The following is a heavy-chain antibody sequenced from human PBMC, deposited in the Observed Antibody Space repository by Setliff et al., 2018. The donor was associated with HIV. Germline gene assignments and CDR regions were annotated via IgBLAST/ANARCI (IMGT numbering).Heavy chain of an antibody. J-gene: IGHJ4*02. Sequence: SETLSLTCSVSGGSLISGGYYWSWIRQTPGKRLEWIGEVNHSGSTSYSPSIKSRVIISANTSKNQFSLRLNAVTAADSAVYFCARRIFRGYFVSWGQGTLVTVSS. CDR2: VNHSGST. CDR3: ARRIFRGYFVS. D-gene: IGHD2-21*01. V-gene: IGHV4-61*08. CDR1: GGSLISGGYY.